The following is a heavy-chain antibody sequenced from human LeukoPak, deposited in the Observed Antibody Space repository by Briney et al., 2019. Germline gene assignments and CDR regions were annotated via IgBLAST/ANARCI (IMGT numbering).Heavy chain of an antibody. V-gene: IGHV3-30*18. Sequence: PGGSLRLSCAASGFTFSSYGMHWVRQAPGKGLEWVAVISYDGSNKYYADSVKGRFTISRDNSKNTLYLQMNSLRAEDTAVYYCAKDRDAGYFDYWGQGTLVTVSS. CDR2: ISYDGSNK. D-gene: IGHD3-10*01. CDR3: AKDRDAGYFDY. J-gene: IGHJ4*02. CDR1: GFTFSSYG.